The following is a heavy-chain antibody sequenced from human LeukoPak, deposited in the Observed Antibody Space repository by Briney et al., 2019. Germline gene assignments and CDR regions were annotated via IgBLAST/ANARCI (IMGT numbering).Heavy chain of an antibody. V-gene: IGHV3-11*04. Sequence: GGSLRLSCAASGFTFSDYYMSWIRQAPGKGLEWVSYISSSGSTIYYADSVKGRFTISRDNAKNSLYLQMNSLRAEDTAVYYCAGGDHKLERRYALWYWGQGTLVTVSS. CDR2: ISSSGSTI. J-gene: IGHJ4*02. CDR1: GFTFSDYY. CDR3: AGGDHKLERRYALWY. D-gene: IGHD1-1*01.